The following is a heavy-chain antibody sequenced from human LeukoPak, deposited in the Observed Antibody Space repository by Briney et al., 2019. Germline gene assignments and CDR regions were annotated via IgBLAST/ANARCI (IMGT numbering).Heavy chain of an antibody. CDR3: ARGGTDYSSPPAPRIGGDYYYYYRDV. Sequence: PSETLSLTCTVSGGSISSYYWSWIRQPPGKGLEWIGYIYYSGSTNYNPSLKSRVTISVDTSKNQFSLKLSSVTAADTAVYYCARGGTDYSSPPAPRIGGDYYYYYRDVWGKGTTATAS. CDR1: GGSISSYY. V-gene: IGHV4-59*01. D-gene: IGHD3-16*01. CDR2: IYYSGST. J-gene: IGHJ6*03.